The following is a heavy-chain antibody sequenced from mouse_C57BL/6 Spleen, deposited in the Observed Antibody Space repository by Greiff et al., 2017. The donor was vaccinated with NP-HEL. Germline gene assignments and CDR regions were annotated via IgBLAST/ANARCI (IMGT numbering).Heavy chain of an antibody. CDR2: IYPGSGNT. CDR1: GYSFTSYY. J-gene: IGHJ3*01. V-gene: IGHV1-66*01. D-gene: IGHD2-3*01. Sequence: VQLQQSGPELVKPGASVKISCKASGYSFTSYYIHWVKQRPGQGLEWIGWIYPGSGNTKYNEKFKGKATLTADTSSSTAYMQLSSLTSEDSAVYDCARWGDGSFAYWGQGTLVTVSA. CDR3: ARWGDGSFAY.